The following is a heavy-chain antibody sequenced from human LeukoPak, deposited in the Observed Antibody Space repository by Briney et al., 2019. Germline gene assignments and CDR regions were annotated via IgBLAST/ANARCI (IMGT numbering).Heavy chain of an antibody. Sequence: GRSLRLSCAASGFTFSSYAMHWVRQAPGKGLEWVAVISYDGSNKYYADSVKGRFTISRDNSKNTLYLQMNSLRAEDTAVYYCARESWWVAPAATSGWFDPWGQGTLVTVSS. V-gene: IGHV3-30*04. J-gene: IGHJ5*02. CDR1: GFTFSSYA. CDR3: ARESWWVAPAATSGWFDP. D-gene: IGHD2-2*01. CDR2: ISYDGSNK.